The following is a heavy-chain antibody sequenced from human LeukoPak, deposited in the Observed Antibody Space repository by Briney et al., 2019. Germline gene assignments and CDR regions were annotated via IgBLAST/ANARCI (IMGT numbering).Heavy chain of an antibody. J-gene: IGHJ5*02. CDR3: AKEKVAYYSSAWAGLFDT. CDR2: IRHDGTNK. D-gene: IGHD6-19*01. CDR1: GFAFNDYG. Sequence: GGSLILSCAGSGFAFNDYGMSWVSKAPGKGLKLVAFIRHDGTNKFYADSVKGRFTISRDNSRNTLFLQMDSLSIEDTAVYFCAKEKVAYYSSAWAGLFDTWGQGALVTVSS. V-gene: IGHV3-30*02.